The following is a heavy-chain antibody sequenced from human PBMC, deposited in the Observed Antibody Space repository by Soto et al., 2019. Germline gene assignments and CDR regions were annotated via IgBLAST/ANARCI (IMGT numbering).Heavy chain of an antibody. Sequence: SVKVTCKASGGTLSSNAISWVRQAPGQGLEWMGGIIPIFGTANYAQKFQGRVTITADESTSTAYMELSSLRSEDTAVYYCVRDPSRGNEWARYVDLWGRGTLVTVS. D-gene: IGHD1-1*01. CDR3: VRDPSRGNEWARYVDL. CDR2: IIPIFGTA. CDR1: GGTLSSNA. J-gene: IGHJ2*01. V-gene: IGHV1-69*13.